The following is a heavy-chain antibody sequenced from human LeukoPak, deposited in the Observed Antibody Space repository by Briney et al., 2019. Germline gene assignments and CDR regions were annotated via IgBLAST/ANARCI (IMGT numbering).Heavy chain of an antibody. CDR1: GGTFSSYA. Sequence: GASVKVSCKASGGTFSSYAISWVRQAPGPGVEWMGRIIPIFGIANYAQKFQGRVTITADKSTSTAYMELSSLRSEDTAVYYCARELSYCGGDCYSIPDYWGQGTLVTVSS. V-gene: IGHV1-69*04. D-gene: IGHD2-21*02. CDR2: IIPIFGIA. CDR3: ARELSYCGGDCYSIPDY. J-gene: IGHJ4*02.